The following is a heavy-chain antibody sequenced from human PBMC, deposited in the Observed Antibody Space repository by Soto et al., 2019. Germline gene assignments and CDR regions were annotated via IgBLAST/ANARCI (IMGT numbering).Heavy chain of an antibody. CDR1: GFPFPNYA. D-gene: IGHD6-13*01. J-gene: IGHJ4*03. CDR3: AGVAYGTDSGSSC. V-gene: IGHV3-30*04. CDR2: TSYDGSNR. Sequence: GVSLRLSCAASGFPFPNYAMSWVRQAPGKGLEWVAATSYDGSNRYYADSVKGRFTVSRDNSRNTLDLQMNSLRVDDTALYCCAGVAYGTDSGSSCCGRGPQFTLSS.